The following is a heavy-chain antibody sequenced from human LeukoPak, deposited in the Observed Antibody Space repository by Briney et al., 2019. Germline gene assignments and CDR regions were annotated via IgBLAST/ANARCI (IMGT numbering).Heavy chain of an antibody. CDR1: GFTFDHYG. J-gene: IGHJ6*03. D-gene: IGHD2-2*01. CDR2: LNWNGGST. V-gene: IGHV3-20*04. Sequence: PGGSLRLSCAASGFTFDHYGMSWVRQASGKGLEWVSGLNWNGGSTGYADSVKGRFTIPRDNAKNSLYLQMNSLRAEDTALYYCARDGRVVPAARGTWYYYYYMDVWGKGTTVTVSS. CDR3: ARDGRVVPAARGTWYYYYYMDV.